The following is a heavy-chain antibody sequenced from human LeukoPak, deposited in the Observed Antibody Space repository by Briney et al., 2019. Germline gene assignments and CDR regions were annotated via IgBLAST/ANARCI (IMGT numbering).Heavy chain of an antibody. J-gene: IGHJ4*02. D-gene: IGHD6-6*01. CDR2: IYTSGST. CDR3: ARDHLGSSSPSADY. V-gene: IGHV4-38-2*02. CDR1: GYSLSRGYY. Sequence: SETLSLTCTVSGYSLSRGYYWGWIRQPPGKGLEWIGRIYTSGSTNYNPSLKSRVTMSVDTSKNQFSLKLSSVTAADTAVYYCARDHLGSSSPSADYLGQGTLVTVSS.